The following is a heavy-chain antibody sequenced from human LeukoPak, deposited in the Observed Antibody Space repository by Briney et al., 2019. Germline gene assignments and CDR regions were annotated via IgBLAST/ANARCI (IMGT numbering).Heavy chain of an antibody. CDR3: VTSGAPTGTVY. Sequence: GGSLRLSCAASGFTFSSYSMNWVRQAPGKGLEWVSYISSSSTIYYADSVKGRFTISRDNAKNSLYLQMNSLRDEDTAVYYCVTSGAPTGTVYWGQGTLVTVSS. D-gene: IGHD6-13*01. CDR2: ISSSSTI. J-gene: IGHJ4*02. V-gene: IGHV3-48*02. CDR1: GFTFSSYS.